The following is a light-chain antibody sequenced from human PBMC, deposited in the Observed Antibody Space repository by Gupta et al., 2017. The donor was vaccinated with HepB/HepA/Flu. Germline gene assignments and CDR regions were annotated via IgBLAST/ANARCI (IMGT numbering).Light chain of an antibody. V-gene: IGLV2-23*02. CDR1: SSDIGIYNL. J-gene: IGLJ3*02. CDR3: CSYAGSSTWV. CDR2: EVR. Sequence: QSALTQPASVSGSPGQSLTISCTGTSSDIGIYNLVSWYQQHPGKAPKLMIYEVRKRPSRVSNRFSGSKSGNTASLTISGLQAEDEADYYCCSYAGSSTWVFGGGTKVTVL.